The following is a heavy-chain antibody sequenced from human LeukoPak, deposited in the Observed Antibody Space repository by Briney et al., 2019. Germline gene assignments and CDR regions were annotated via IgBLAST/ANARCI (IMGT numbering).Heavy chain of an antibody. CDR1: GFSLSTGAVG. Sequence: GPTLVKPTQTLTLTCTFSGFSLSTGAVGVGWIRQPPGKALEWLSFIYWDDDKRYIPSLKTRLSITKDTTKNQVVLTMTNTDPVDTATYYCAHRKSIGNGFEYWGQGALVTVSS. V-gene: IGHV2-5*02. CDR2: IYWDDDK. D-gene: IGHD2-8*01. CDR3: AHRKSIGNGFEY. J-gene: IGHJ4*02.